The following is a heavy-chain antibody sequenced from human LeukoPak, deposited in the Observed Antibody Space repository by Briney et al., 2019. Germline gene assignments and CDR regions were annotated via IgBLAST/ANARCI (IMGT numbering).Heavy chain of an antibody. V-gene: IGHV5-51*01. CDR2: IHPADSDT. CDR3: ARSSSVWSFDY. Sequence: GESLKISCKGSGYNFASYWIAWVRQMPGKGLEWMGIIHPADSDTRYSPSFQGQVTISADKSTSTAYLQWSSLRASGTAMYYCARSSSVWSFDYWGQGTLVSVSS. CDR1: GYNFASYW. J-gene: IGHJ4*02. D-gene: IGHD6-19*01.